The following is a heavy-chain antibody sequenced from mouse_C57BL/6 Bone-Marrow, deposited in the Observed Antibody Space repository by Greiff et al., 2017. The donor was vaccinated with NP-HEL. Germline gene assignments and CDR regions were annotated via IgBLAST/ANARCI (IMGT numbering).Heavy chain of an antibody. J-gene: IGHJ3*01. CDR1: GFSLTSYG. Sequence: QVQLQQSGPGLVQPSQSLSITCTVSGFSLTSYGVHWVRQSPGKGLEWLGVIWSGGSTDYNAAFISRLSISKDNSKSQVFFKMNSLQADDTAIYYCASQTAQSWFAYWGQGTLVTVSA. CDR3: ASQTAQSWFAY. CDR2: IWSGGST. D-gene: IGHD3-2*02. V-gene: IGHV2-2*01.